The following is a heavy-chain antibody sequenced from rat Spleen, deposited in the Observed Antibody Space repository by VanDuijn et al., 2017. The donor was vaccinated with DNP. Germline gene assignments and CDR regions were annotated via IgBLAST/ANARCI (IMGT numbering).Heavy chain of an antibody. CDR2: IWNFGGT. Sequence: QVQLKESGPGLVRPSQTLSLTCTVAGFSLTDYNVHWVRQSPGKGLEWMGVIWNFGGTRYHSTFKSRLTITRDTSKSQVFLKMNSLQTEDTATYYCARSYYGYKAYFDYWGQGVMVTVSS. CDR3: ARSYYGYKAYFDY. CDR1: GFSLTDYN. V-gene: IGHV2-41*01. D-gene: IGHD1-9*01. J-gene: IGHJ2*01.